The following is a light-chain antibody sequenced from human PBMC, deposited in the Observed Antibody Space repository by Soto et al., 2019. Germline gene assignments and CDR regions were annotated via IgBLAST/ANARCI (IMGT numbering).Light chain of an antibody. CDR2: DAS. CDR1: QSVSTY. Sequence: EIVLTQSPATLSLSPGERATLSCRASQSVSTYLAWYQQKPCQAPRLLIYDASNRATGFPARFSGSGSGTDFTLTISDLEPEDFGVYFCHQRSNWPPTFGQGTKLEIK. CDR3: HQRSNWPPT. J-gene: IGKJ2*01. V-gene: IGKV3-11*01.